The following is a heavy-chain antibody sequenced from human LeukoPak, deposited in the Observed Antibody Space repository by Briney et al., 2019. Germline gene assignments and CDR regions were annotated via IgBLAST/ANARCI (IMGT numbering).Heavy chain of an antibody. V-gene: IGHV4-34*01. CDR1: GGSFSGYY. Sequence: SETLSLTCAVYGGSFSGYYWSWIRQPPGKGLEWIGEINHSGSTNNNPSLKSRVTISVDTSKNQFSLKLSSVTAADTAVYYCARVYYDSSGLDYWGQGTLVTVSS. J-gene: IGHJ4*02. CDR3: ARVYYDSSGLDY. D-gene: IGHD3-22*01. CDR2: INHSGST.